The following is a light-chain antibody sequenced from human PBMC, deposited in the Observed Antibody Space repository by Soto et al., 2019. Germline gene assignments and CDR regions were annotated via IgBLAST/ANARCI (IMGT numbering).Light chain of an antibody. J-gene: IGKJ2*01. Sequence: DIVMTQSPDSLAVSLGERATINCKSSQSVLYSSNNKNYFAWYQQKPGQPPKLLIYWASTRESGVPARFSGSGSGTDSTLTISSLQAEDGAVYYCQQYYSTLPYTFGQGKKLEIK. CDR2: WAS. CDR1: QSVLYSSNNKNY. CDR3: QQYYSTLPYT. V-gene: IGKV4-1*01.